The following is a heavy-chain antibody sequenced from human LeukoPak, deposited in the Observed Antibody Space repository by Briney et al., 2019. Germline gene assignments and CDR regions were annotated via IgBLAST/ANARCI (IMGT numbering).Heavy chain of an antibody. V-gene: IGHV1-2*02. CDR2: INPNSGGT. CDR1: GYTFTGYY. J-gene: IGHJ4*02. D-gene: IGHD2-15*01. Sequence: ASVKVSCKASGYTFTGYYMHWVRQAPGQGLEWMGWINPNSGGTNYAQKFQGRVTMTRDTSISTAYMELSRLRYDDTAVYYCARRTAGYCSGGSCYERYYFDYWGQGTLVTVSS. CDR3: ARRTAGYCSGGSCYERYYFDY.